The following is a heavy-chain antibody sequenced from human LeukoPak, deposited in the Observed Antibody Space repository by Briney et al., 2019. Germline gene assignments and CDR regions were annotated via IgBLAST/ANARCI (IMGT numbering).Heavy chain of an antibody. CDR3: ARGTDY. V-gene: IGHV3-11*01. CDR1: GSTFSDHS. Sequence: GGSLRLSCAASGSTFSDHSMSWVRQADEKWRGWVSYISSSGNSIDYADSVKGRFSISRDNAKNSLYLQMNSLRAEDTAVYYGARGTDYWGQGTLVTVSS. D-gene: IGHD2-2*01. J-gene: IGHJ4*02. CDR2: ISSSGNSI.